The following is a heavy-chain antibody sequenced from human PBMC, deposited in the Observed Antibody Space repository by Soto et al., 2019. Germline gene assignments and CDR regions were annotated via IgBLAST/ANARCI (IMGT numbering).Heavy chain of an antibody. CDR3: ARGDDFDYYYGVDV. CDR2: ITPLFGTA. V-gene: IGHV1-69*06. J-gene: IGHJ6*02. D-gene: IGHD3-16*01. CDR1: GGTFSNHA. Sequence: QVQLVQSGAEVKKPGSSVKVSCKASGGTFSNHAISWVRQAPGQGLEWMGGITPLFGTANYAQKFQGRVTIIADILTSTAYMERNSLTDEDTAIYYGARGDDFDYYYGVDVWGQGTTVTVSS.